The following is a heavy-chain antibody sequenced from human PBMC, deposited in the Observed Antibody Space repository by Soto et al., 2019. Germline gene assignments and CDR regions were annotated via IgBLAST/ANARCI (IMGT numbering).Heavy chain of an antibody. J-gene: IGHJ4*02. CDR2: IYYSGST. CDR1: GGSISSYY. Sequence: PXXTLSLPFTVSGGSISSYYWGWIPQPPGKGLEWIGYIYYSGSTNYNPSLKSRVTISVDTSKNQFSLKLSSVTAPDTAVYYCARSPPSWIQLWYFDYWGQGTLVTVSS. D-gene: IGHD5-18*01. CDR3: ARSPPSWIQLWYFDY. V-gene: IGHV4-59*01.